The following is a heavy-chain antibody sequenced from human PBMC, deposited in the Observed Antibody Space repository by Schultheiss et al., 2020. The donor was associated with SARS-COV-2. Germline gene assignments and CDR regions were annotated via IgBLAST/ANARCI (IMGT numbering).Heavy chain of an antibody. CDR2: IYFTGIT. V-gene: IGHV4-59*01. J-gene: IGHJ4*02. Sequence: SETLSLTCSVSGSSITGFFWTWIRQPPGKGLDRIGNIYFTGITKYNPSLKSRVTISIDTSKNQFSLKLGSVTAADTAVYFCARATRVESLFSVRGGSFDFWGRGALVTVSS. CDR3: ARATRVESLFSVRGGSFDF. CDR1: GSSITGFF. D-gene: IGHD5-24*01.